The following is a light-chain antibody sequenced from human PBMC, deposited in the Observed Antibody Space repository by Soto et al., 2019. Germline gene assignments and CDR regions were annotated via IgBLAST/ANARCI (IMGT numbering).Light chain of an antibody. V-gene: IGKV3-20*01. CDR1: QSVSSNY. Sequence: EIVVTQSPGTLSMSPGERATLSCRASQSVSSNYLAWFQQKPGQAPRLLIHVTSSRATDLPDRFSGSGSGTDFTLTISRLEPEDFAVYYCQQYGSSPITFGPGTKVDIK. J-gene: IGKJ3*01. CDR3: QQYGSSPIT. CDR2: VTS.